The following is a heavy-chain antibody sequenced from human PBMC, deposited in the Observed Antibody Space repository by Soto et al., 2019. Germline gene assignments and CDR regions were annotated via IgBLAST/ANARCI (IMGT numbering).Heavy chain of an antibody. CDR2: ISYDGSSD. CDR1: GFTFSSFG. D-gene: IGHD3-10*01. CDR3: AKDRGWSRADLEY. V-gene: IGHV3-30*18. Sequence: QVQLVESGGGVVQPGRSLRLSCAASGFTFSSFGMHWVRQAPGKGLEWVALISYDGSSDYYVDSVKGRFTISRDKYKNNLYLQMNSLRPEYTAVYYCAKDRGWSRADLEYWGQGTLVTVSS. J-gene: IGHJ4*02.